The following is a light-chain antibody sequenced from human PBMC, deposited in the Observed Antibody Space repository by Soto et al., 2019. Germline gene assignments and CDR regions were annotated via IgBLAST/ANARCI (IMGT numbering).Light chain of an antibody. Sequence: DIVMTQSPDSLAVSLGERATINCRSSQSVLYSSNNKNYLAWYQQKPGQPPKLLIYWASTRESGVPDRFSGSGSGTDFTLTISSLQAEDGAVYYCQQYFSTLGFGQRTKGDIK. V-gene: IGKV4-1*01. CDR1: QSVLYSSNNKNY. J-gene: IGKJ1*01. CDR3: QQYFSTLG. CDR2: WAS.